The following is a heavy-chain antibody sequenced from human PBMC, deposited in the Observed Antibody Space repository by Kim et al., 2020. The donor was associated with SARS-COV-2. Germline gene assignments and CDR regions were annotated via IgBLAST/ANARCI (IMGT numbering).Heavy chain of an antibody. D-gene: IGHD2-2*01. J-gene: IGHJ5*02. CDR3: AKARYCSISSCYGFDP. Sequence: DSVKGRFTISRDHSKNTLYLQMNSLRAEDTAVYYCAKARYCSISSCYGFDPWGQGTLVTVSS. V-gene: IGHV3-23*01.